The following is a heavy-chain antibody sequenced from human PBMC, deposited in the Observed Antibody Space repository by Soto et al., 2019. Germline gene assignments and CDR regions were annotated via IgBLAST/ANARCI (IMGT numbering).Heavy chain of an antibody. J-gene: IGHJ6*03. CDR3: ARDSYCSGGSCYDVYYYYMDV. Sequence: GAPGKVSRQASGGTLRRYTLRWVRQAPGQGLSWMGRIIPILGIANYAQKFQGGVTITADKSTSTAYMELSSLRSEDTAVYYCARDSYCSGGSCYDVYYYYMDVWGKGTTVTVSS. CDR2: IIPILGIA. D-gene: IGHD2-15*01. V-gene: IGHV1-69*04. CDR1: GGTLRRYT.